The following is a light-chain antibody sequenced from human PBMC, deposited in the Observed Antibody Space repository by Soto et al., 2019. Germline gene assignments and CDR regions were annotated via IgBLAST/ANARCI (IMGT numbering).Light chain of an antibody. V-gene: IGKV1-5*03. CDR2: SAS. J-gene: IGKJ1*01. Sequence: DVQMTQSPSTVSASIGDRVTITCRARQSIGDPLSWYHQKPGQGPQVLIYSASSLQSGVPSRFSGSGGGTEFTLTSSILQHDDFGTYYCQHYHSSSLTFGQGTKVDIK. CDR1: QSIGDP. CDR3: QHYHSSSLT.